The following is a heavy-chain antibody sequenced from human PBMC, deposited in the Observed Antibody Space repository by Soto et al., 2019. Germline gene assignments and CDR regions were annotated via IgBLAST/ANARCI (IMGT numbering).Heavy chain of an antibody. Sequence: QVQLQESGPGLVKPSQTLSLTCTVSGASISSGSYYWSWIRQLPGKGLEWIGYISNSGSTYYNPSLKGRFTISVDTSKNQFSLRVSSVTAADTGVYYCARAVYSNHVYWGQGTLVTVSS. J-gene: IGHJ4*02. CDR1: GASISSGSYY. V-gene: IGHV4-31*03. D-gene: IGHD4-4*01. CDR3: ARAVYSNHVY. CDR2: ISNSGST.